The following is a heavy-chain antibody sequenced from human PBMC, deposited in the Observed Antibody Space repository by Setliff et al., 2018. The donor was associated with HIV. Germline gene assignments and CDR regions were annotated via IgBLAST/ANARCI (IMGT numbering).Heavy chain of an antibody. V-gene: IGHV4-38-2*01. Sequence: TSETLSLTCSVSGYSISSGYYWGWIRQPPGKGLEWIGSIYYGGSTYYNPSLKSRFTMSVNTSKNQFSLKLYSVTAADTAVYYCATSRVVVLRFDPWGQGTLVTVSS. CDR2: IYYGGST. CDR1: GYSISSGYY. CDR3: ATSRVVVLRFDP. J-gene: IGHJ5*02. D-gene: IGHD3-22*01.